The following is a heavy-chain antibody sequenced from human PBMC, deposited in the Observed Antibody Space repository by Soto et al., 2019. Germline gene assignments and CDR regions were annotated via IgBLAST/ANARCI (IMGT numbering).Heavy chain of an antibody. J-gene: IGHJ6*03. CDR3: AGTTSHQWYYMDV. Sequence: QVQLQESGPGLVKPSQTLSLTCAISGDSVSSNSAAWNWIRQSPSRGLEWLARTYYRSRWYNDYAVSVRSRITVNPDTSKNQFSLQLTSVTPEDTAVYYCAGTTSHQWYYMDVWGKGTTVTVSS. CDR1: GDSVSSNSAA. V-gene: IGHV6-1*01. CDR2: TYYRSRWYN. D-gene: IGHD1-7*01.